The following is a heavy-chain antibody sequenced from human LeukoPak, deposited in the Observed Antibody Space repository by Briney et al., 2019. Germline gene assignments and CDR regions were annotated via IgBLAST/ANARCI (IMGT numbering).Heavy chain of an antibody. J-gene: IGHJ5*02. CDR2: INHSGST. CDR3: ARDIGHDVVPAAGYVGNWFDP. V-gene: IGHV4-34*01. D-gene: IGHD2-2*01. Sequence: SETLSLTGSGYGGSFSGYYWSWIRQPPGKGLEWIGEINHSGSTNYNPSLKSRVTISVDTSKNQFSLKLSSVTAADTAVYYCARDIGHDVVPAAGYVGNWFDPWGQGTLVTVSS. CDR1: GGSFSGYY.